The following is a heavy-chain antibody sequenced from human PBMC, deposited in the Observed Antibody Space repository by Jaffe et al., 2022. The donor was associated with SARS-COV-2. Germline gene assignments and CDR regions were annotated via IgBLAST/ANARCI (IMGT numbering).Heavy chain of an antibody. CDR2: ISYDGSNK. V-gene: IGHV3-30*18. CDR1: GFTFSSYG. J-gene: IGHJ4*02. CDR3: AKDQRAVVTAIIGY. Sequence: QVQLVESGGGVVQPGRSLRLSCAASGFTFSSYGMHWVRQAPGKGLEWVAVISYDGSNKYYADSVKGRFTISRDNSKNTLYLQMNSLRAEDTAVYYCAKDQRAVVTAIIGYWGQGTLVTVSS. D-gene: IGHD2-21*02.